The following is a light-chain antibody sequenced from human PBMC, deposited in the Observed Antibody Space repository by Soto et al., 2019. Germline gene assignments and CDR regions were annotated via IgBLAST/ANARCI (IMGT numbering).Light chain of an antibody. CDR1: QSIRYW. J-gene: IGKJ1*01. V-gene: IGKV1-5*01. CDR3: QQYNILST. Sequence: DIQMTQSPSTLSACVGDRVTITCRASQSIRYWVAWYQHKPGKAPKLLIYDASTLESGVPTRFSGSGSGTEFTLTISSLHPDDFATYYCQQYNILSTFGQGTKVDIK. CDR2: DAS.